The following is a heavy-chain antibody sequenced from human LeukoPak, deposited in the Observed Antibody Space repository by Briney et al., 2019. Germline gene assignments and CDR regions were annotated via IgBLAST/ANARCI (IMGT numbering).Heavy chain of an antibody. J-gene: IGHJ3*02. D-gene: IGHD1-26*01. CDR2: IYSGGST. CDR1: GFTFSNAW. CDR3: PRARDSGSYPDAFDI. Sequence: GGSLRLTCAASGFTFSNAWMSWVRQAPGKGLEWVSVIYSGGSTYYADSVKGRFTISRDNSKNTLYLQMNSLRAEDTAVYYCPRARDSGSYPDAFDIWGQGTMVTVSS. V-gene: IGHV3-53*01.